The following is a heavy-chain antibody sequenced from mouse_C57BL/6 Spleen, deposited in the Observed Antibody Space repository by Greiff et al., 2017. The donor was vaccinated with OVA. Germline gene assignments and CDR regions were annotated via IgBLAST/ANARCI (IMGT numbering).Heavy chain of an antibody. V-gene: IGHV1-54*01. Sequence: QVQLQQSGAELVRPGPSVKVSCKASGYAFTNYFMEWVKQRPGQGLEWIAVINPGSGGTIYNEKFKGKATLTADKSSSTAYMQLSSLTAKEAAVYFSSEGSDPAMDYWGKGTSVTVSS. D-gene: IGHD3-1*01. J-gene: IGHJ4*01. CDR1: GYAFTNYF. CDR3: SEGSDPAMDY. CDR2: INPGSGGT.